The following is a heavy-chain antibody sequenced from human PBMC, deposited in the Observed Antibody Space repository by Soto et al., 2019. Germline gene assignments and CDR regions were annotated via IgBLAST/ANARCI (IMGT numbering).Heavy chain of an antibody. CDR2: ISAAGDP. Sequence: EVQLVESGGGLVQPGGSLRLSCEASGFTFRNYDMHWVRQGTGKGLEWVSGISAAGDPDYADSVEGRFTISRENAQTSFFLQMNSLRVGATAVYYCAITDRDFYGLDVWGQGTTVIVSS. CDR3: AITDRDFYGLDV. CDR1: GFTFRNYD. J-gene: IGHJ6*02. D-gene: IGHD1-20*01. V-gene: IGHV3-13*05.